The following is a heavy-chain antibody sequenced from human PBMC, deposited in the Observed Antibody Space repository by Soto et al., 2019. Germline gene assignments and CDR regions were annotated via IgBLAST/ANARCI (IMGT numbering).Heavy chain of an antibody. V-gene: IGHV4-61*01. CDR3: ARGSAWPNNFFDP. D-gene: IGHD1-20*01. J-gene: IGHJ5*02. Sequence: QVQLQESVPGLVKASETLSLTCTVSRDSVTSVNNHWSWIRQPPGKGLEWIGYVSYEGSVNYEPSLKSRLTISLDAPKNQFSLHLTSVTAADTALYFCARGSAWPNNFFDPWGQGIRVIVSS. CDR2: VSYEGSV. CDR1: RDSVTSVNNH.